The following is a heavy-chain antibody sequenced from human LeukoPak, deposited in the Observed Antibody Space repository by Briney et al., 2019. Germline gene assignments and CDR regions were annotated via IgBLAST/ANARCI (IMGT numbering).Heavy chain of an antibody. Sequence: GGSLRLSCAASGLTFSNYAMSWVRQAPGKGPQWVSIISGSGDNTHYADSVKGRFTISRDNSKNTLYLQMNTLRAEDTAIYHCARRGWLVNFDYWGQGTLVTVSS. J-gene: IGHJ4*02. CDR2: ISGSGDNT. D-gene: IGHD6-19*01. CDR3: ARRGWLVNFDY. CDR1: GLTFSNYA. V-gene: IGHV3-23*01.